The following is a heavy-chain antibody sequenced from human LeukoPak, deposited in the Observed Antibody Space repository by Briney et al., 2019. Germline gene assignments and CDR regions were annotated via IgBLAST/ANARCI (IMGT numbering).Heavy chain of an antibody. CDR3: ARGNLNSNSFDY. V-gene: IGHV1-69*05. J-gene: IGHJ4*02. CDR2: IIPIFGTA. D-gene: IGHD4-11*01. CDR1: GGTFSSYA. Sequence: SVKVSCKASGGTFSSYAISWVRQAPGQGLEWMGGIIPIFGTANYAQKFQGRVTLTRNTATSTVYMELSSLRSEDTAVYYCARGNLNSNSFDYWGQGTLVTVSS.